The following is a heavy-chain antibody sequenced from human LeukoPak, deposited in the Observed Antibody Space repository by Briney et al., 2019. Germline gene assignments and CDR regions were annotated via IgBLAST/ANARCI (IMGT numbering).Heavy chain of an antibody. CDR3: ARVGITMIRTDAFDS. CDR2: MKSEGGSI. Sequence: PGGSLRLSCTASAININSYGMHWVRQAPGKGLVWVAGMKSEGGSIYYADSVKGRFTLSRDYAKNTLYLQMNSLRAEDTAVYYCARVGITMIRTDAFDSGGRGTMVTVSA. J-gene: IGHJ3*02. V-gene: IGHV3-74*01. CDR1: AININSYG. D-gene: IGHD3-10*01.